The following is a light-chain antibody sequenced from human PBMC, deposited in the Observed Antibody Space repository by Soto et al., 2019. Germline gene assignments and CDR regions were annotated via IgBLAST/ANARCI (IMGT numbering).Light chain of an antibody. J-gene: IGLJ2*01. CDR3: QVWDSRDDHRV. V-gene: IGLV3-21*02. Sequence: SYELTQPPSVSVAPGQTARITCGGNRIGSKSVHWFQQKPGQAHVLVVHDDSDRPSGIPERFSGSNSGGTATLTIIRVEAGDEADYYCQVWDSRDDHRVFGGGTKLTVL. CDR2: DDS. CDR1: RIGSKS.